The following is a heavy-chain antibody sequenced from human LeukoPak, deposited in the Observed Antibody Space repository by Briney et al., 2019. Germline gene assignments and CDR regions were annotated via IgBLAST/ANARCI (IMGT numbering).Heavy chain of an antibody. D-gene: IGHD3-10*01. CDR2: IYPSGST. CDR1: GVSIGSGTHH. CDR3: ARRGWMVGYYFDY. Sequence: SETLSLTCTVSGVSIGSGTHHWSWIRQPAGKGLEWIGRIYPSGSTDYNSSLKSRVTISIDTSKNQFSLKLSSVTAADTAVYYCARRGWMVGYYFDYWGQGTLVTVSS. V-gene: IGHV4-61*02. J-gene: IGHJ4*02.